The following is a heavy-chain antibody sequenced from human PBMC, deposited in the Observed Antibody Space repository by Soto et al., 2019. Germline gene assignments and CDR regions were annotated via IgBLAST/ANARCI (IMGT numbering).Heavy chain of an antibody. D-gene: IGHD3-10*01. J-gene: IGHJ4*02. CDR2: IKQDGSEK. Sequence: PGGFLRLSCAASGFTFSNSWMSWVRQAPGKGLEWVADIKQDGSEKYYVDSVKGRFTISRDNAKNSLHLQMDSLRAEDTAVYYCARDATTVLLWLGLRDYFDYWGQGTLVTVSS. CDR1: GFTFSNSW. CDR3: ARDATTVLLWLGLRDYFDY. V-gene: IGHV3-7*03.